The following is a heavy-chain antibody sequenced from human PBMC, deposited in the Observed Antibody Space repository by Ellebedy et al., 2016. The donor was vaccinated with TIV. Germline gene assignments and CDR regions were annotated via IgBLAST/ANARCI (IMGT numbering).Heavy chain of an antibody. CDR1: GGSISTSDYY. D-gene: IGHD6-13*01. CDR3: AIVDSSSWYLAFDI. J-gene: IGHJ3*02. Sequence: SETLSLTCTVSGGSISTSDYYWSWIRQPPGKGLEWIGYIYYSGSTYYNPSLKSRVTISVDTSKNQFSLKLSSVTVADTALYYCAIVDSSSWYLAFDIWGQGTIVTVSS. CDR2: IYYSGST. V-gene: IGHV4-30-4*01.